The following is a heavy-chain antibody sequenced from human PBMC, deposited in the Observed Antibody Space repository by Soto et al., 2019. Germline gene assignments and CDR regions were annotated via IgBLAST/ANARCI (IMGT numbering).Heavy chain of an antibody. J-gene: IGHJ4*02. D-gene: IGHD2-2*01. CDR1: GGSISSYY. V-gene: IGHV4-59*08. Sequence: PSETLSLTCTVSGGSISSYYWSWIRQPPGKGLEWIGYIYYSGSTNYNPSLKSRVIISVDTSKNQFSLKLSSVTAADTAVYYCATTSRPAAPFGYWGQGTLVTVSS. CDR3: ATTSRPAAPFGY. CDR2: IYYSGST.